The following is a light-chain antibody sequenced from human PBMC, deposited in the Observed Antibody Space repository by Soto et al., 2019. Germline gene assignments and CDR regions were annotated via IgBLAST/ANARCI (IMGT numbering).Light chain of an antibody. CDR1: SSNIGGNS. CDR3: GSWDSSLSAYV. Sequence: QSVMTQPPSVSAAPGQKVTISCSGSSSNIGGNSVFWYQQLPGTAPKLLIYDDDKRPSGIPDRFSGSKSGTSATLGITGFQTGDEADYYCGSWDSSLSAYVFATGTKLTLL. CDR2: DDD. V-gene: IGLV1-51*01. J-gene: IGLJ1*01.